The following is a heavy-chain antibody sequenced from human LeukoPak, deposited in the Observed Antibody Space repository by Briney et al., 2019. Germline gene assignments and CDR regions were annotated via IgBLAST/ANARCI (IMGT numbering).Heavy chain of an antibody. D-gene: IGHD3-3*01. J-gene: IGHJ4*02. CDR1: GGTFSSYA. V-gene: IGHV1-69*05. Sequence: ASVKVSCKASGGTFSSYAISWVRQAPGQGLEWMGGIIPIFGTANYAQKFQGRVTITTDESTSTAYMELSSLRSEDTAVYYCARVGGSDFWSGYQFDYWGQGILVSVSS. CDR3: ARVGGSDFWSGYQFDY. CDR2: IIPIFGTA.